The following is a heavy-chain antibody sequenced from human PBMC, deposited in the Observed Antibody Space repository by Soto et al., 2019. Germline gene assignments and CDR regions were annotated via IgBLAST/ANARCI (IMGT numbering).Heavy chain of an antibody. CDR2: INAGNGNT. J-gene: IGHJ4*02. Sequence: ASMKVSCKASGYTFTSYAMHWVRQAPGQRLEWMGWINAGNGNTKYSQKFQGRVTITRDTSASTAYMELSSLRSEDTAVYYCAREDIVLMVYAFDYWGQGTLVTVSS. V-gene: IGHV1-3*01. CDR3: AREDIVLMVYAFDY. D-gene: IGHD2-8*01. CDR1: GYTFTSYA.